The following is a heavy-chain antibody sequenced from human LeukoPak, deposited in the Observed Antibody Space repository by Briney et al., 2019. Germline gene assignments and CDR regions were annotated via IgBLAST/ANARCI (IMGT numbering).Heavy chain of an antibody. Sequence: ASVKVSCKASGYTFTSYGISWVRQAPGQGLVWMGWISAYNGNTNYAQKLQGRVTMTTDTSTSTAYMELRSLRSDDTAVYYCARDDGSSGWTYFDYWGQGTLVTVSS. D-gene: IGHD6-19*01. V-gene: IGHV1-18*01. CDR3: ARDDGSSGWTYFDY. CDR1: GYTFTSYG. CDR2: ISAYNGNT. J-gene: IGHJ4*02.